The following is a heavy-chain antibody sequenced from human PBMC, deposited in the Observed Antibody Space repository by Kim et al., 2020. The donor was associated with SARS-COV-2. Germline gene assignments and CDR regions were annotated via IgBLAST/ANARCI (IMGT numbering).Heavy chain of an antibody. J-gene: IGHJ6*01. D-gene: IGHD3-10*01. Sequence: GGSLRLSCAASGFTFSDYAIHWVRQAPGKGLEWLAVISYDGTYKFYADSVKGRFSISRDDPKNTVYLEMNSLTTDDTAVYYCAKVQKMFRKSYYGMDVRGQGTPVAVSS. V-gene: IGHV3-30-3*01. CDR2: ISYDGTYK. CDR3: AKVQKMFRKSYYGMDV. CDR1: GFTFSDYA.